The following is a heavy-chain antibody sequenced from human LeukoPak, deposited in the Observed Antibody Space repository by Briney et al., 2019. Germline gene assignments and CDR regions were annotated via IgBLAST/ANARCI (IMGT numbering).Heavy chain of an antibody. J-gene: IGHJ4*02. CDR2: ISSSSSTI. D-gene: IGHD6-13*01. Sequence: PGGSLRLSCAASGLNFRESWMTWVRQAPGRGLEWVSYISSSSSTIYYADSVEGRFTISRDNAKNSLYLQMNSLRDEDTAVYYCARGVAAAGRLVDYWGQGTLVTVSS. CDR1: GLNFRESW. CDR3: ARGVAAAGRLVDY. V-gene: IGHV3-48*02.